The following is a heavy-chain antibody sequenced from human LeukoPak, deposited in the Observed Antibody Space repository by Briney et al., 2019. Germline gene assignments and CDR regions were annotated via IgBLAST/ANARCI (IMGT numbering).Heavy chain of an antibody. D-gene: IGHD4-17*01. Sequence: PGESLRLSCAASGFTFSSYGMHWVRQAPGKGLEWVAVISYDGSNKYYADSVKGRFTISRDNSKNTLYLQMNSLRAEDTAVYYCAKADHGDYVSFYWGQGTLVTVSS. V-gene: IGHV3-30*18. J-gene: IGHJ4*02. CDR3: AKADHGDYVSFY. CDR1: GFTFSSYG. CDR2: ISYDGSNK.